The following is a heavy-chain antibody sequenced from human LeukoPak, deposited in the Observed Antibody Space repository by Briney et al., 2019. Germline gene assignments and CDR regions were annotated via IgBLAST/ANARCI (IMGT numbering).Heavy chain of an antibody. CDR3: ARVGSSWAFDY. CDR1: GFTLSSYS. D-gene: IGHD6-13*01. Sequence: GGSLRLSCAASGFTLSSYSMNWVRQAPGKGLEWVSSISSTSYIYYADSLKGRFTISRDNAKNSLYLQMNSLRAEDTAVYYCARVGSSWAFDYWGQGTLVTVSS. J-gene: IGHJ4*02. V-gene: IGHV3-21*01. CDR2: ISSTSYI.